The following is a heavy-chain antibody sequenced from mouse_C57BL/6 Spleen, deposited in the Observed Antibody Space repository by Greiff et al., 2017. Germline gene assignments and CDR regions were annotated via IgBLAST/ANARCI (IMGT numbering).Heavy chain of an antibody. CDR3: ARGRGYFDY. Sequence: VQLQQSGPELVKPGASVKISCKASGYTFTDYYMNWVKQSHGQSLEWIGDINPNNGGTSYNQKFKGKATLTVDKSSSTAYMELRSLTSEDSAVYYFARGRGYFDYWGQGTTLTVSS. J-gene: IGHJ2*01. CDR2: INPNNGGT. CDR1: GYTFTDYY. V-gene: IGHV1-26*01.